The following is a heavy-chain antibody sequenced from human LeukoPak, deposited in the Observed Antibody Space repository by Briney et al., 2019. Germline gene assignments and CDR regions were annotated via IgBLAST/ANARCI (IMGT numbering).Heavy chain of an antibody. CDR2: ISGSGGST. Sequence: TGGSLRLSCAASGFTFSSFAMSWVRQAPGKGLEWVSTISGSGGSTYYADSVKGRFTISRDNSKNTLYLQMNSLRAEDTAVYYCAKDHDYGGVFDYWGQGTLVTVSS. V-gene: IGHV3-23*01. D-gene: IGHD4-23*01. J-gene: IGHJ4*02. CDR1: GFTFSSFA. CDR3: AKDHDYGGVFDY.